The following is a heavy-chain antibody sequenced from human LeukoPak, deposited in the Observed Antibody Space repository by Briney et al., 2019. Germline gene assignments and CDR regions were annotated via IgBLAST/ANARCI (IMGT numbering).Heavy chain of an antibody. CDR3: AKDSGSYSYFDY. Sequence: GGSLRLSCAASGFTFYDYAMHWVRQAPGKGLEWVSGISWNSGSIGYADSVKGRFTISRDNAKNSLYLQMNSLRAEDTALYYCAKDSGSYSYFDYWGQGTLVTVSS. J-gene: IGHJ4*02. D-gene: IGHD1-26*01. CDR1: GFTFYDYA. CDR2: ISWNSGSI. V-gene: IGHV3-9*01.